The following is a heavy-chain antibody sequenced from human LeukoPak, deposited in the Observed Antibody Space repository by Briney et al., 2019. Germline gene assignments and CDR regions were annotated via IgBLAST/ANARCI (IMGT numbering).Heavy chain of an antibody. CDR2: ISSSSSTI. D-gene: IGHD3-22*01. CDR3: ARDPSTYYYDSSGSRYYYYYTDV. CDR1: GFTFSSYS. Sequence: GGSLRLSCAASGFTFSSYSMNWVRQAPGKGLEWVSYISSSSSTIYYADSVKGRFTISRDNAKNSLYLQMNSLRAEDTAVYYCARDPSTYYYDSSGSRYYYYYTDVWGKGTTVTVSS. V-gene: IGHV3-48*01. J-gene: IGHJ6*03.